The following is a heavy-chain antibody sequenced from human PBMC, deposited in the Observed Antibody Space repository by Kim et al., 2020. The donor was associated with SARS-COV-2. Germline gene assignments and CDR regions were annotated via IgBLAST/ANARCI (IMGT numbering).Heavy chain of an antibody. CDR1: GGSFSGYY. V-gene: IGHV4-34*01. Sequence: SETLSLTCAVYGGSFSGYYWSWIHQPPGKGLEWIGGINHSGSTNYNPSLKSRVTISVDTSKNQFSLKLSSVTAAETAVYYCARGMTYYYGSGSYSRGEYYYYGMDAWGQGTTVTVSS. D-gene: IGHD3-10*01. CDR2: INHSGST. CDR3: ARGMTYYYGSGSYSRGEYYYYGMDA. J-gene: IGHJ6*02.